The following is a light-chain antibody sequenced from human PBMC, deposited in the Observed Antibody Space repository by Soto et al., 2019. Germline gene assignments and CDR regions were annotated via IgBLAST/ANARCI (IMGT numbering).Light chain of an antibody. CDR1: QSVSSY. V-gene: IGKV3-11*01. CDR3: QQRSNWPPYT. Sequence: EIVLTQSPATLSLSPGERATLSCRASQSVSSYLAWYQQRTGQAPRLLIYDSSNRATGIPARFSGSGSGTDFTLTISSLEPEDVEVYYCQQRSNWPPYTFGQGTKLEIK. CDR2: DSS. J-gene: IGKJ2*01.